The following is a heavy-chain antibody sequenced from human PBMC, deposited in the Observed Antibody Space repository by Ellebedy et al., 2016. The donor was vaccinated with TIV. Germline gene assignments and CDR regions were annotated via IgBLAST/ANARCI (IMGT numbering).Heavy chain of an antibody. CDR3: AKQLLWFGELSYYYGMDV. Sequence: GESLKISCAASGFTFSSYGMHWVRQAPGKGLEWVAFIRYDGSNKYYADSVKGRFTISRDNSKNTLYLQMNSLRAEDTAVYYCAKQLLWFGELSYYYGMDVWGQGTTVTVSS. CDR2: IRYDGSNK. V-gene: IGHV3-30*02. CDR1: GFTFSSYG. J-gene: IGHJ6*02. D-gene: IGHD3-10*01.